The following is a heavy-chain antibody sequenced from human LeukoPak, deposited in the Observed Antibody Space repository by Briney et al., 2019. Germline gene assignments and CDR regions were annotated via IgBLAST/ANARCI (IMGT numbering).Heavy chain of an antibody. D-gene: IGHD2-21*02. V-gene: IGHV3-74*01. Sequence: PGGSLRLSCAASGFTFSSYWMHWVRQAPAKGLVWVSRIDSDGSSTSYADSVKGRLTISRDNAKNTLYLQMNSLGAEDTAVYYCARGSGGDADYWGQGTLVTVSS. J-gene: IGHJ4*02. CDR2: IDSDGSST. CDR1: GFTFSSYW. CDR3: ARGSGGDADY.